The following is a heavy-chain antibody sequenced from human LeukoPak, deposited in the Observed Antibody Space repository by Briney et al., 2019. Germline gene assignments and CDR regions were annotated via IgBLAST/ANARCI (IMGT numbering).Heavy chain of an antibody. Sequence: ASVKVSCKASGYTFTSYGISWVRQAPGQGLEWMGWINPNSGGTNYAQKFQGRVTMTRDTSISTAYMELSRLRSDDTAVYYCASVRQPGSGSKGAFDIWGQGTMVTVSS. CDR3: ASVRQPGSGSKGAFDI. CDR2: INPNSGGT. D-gene: IGHD3-10*01. V-gene: IGHV1-2*02. CDR1: GYTFTSYG. J-gene: IGHJ3*02.